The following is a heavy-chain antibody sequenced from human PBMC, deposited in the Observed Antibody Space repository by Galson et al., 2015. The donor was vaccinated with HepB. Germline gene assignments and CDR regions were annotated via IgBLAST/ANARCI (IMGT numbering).Heavy chain of an antibody. CDR1: GFTFSSYG. V-gene: IGHV3-30*18. CDR3: AKDGGRGYAYGPNWFDP. Sequence: SLRLSCAASGFTFSSYGMHWVRQAPGKGLEWVAVVSYDGSNKYCADSVKGRFTISRDNSKNTLYLQMNSLRAEDTAIYYCAKDGGRGYAYGPNWFDPWGQGTLLTVSS. J-gene: IGHJ5*02. D-gene: IGHD5-18*01. CDR2: VSYDGSNK.